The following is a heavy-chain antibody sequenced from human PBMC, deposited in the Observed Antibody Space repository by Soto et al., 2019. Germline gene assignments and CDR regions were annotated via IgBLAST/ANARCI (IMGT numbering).Heavy chain of an antibody. D-gene: IGHD2-15*01. CDR3: ARDRHLGYCSVGICGNY. CDR2: IIPIFGTA. V-gene: IGHV1-69*13. CDR1: GCTFSSYA. Sequence: SVKCSFKASGCTFSSYAISWLRQAPLQVLDCIVGIIPIFGTANYAQNFQGRVTITADESTSTAYMELSSLRSEDTAVYYCARDRHLGYCSVGICGNYWGQGTQVTVSS. J-gene: IGHJ4*02.